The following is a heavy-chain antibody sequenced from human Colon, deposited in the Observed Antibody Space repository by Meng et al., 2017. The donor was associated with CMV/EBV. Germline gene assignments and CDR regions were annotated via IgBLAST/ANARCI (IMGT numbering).Heavy chain of an antibody. CDR2: ISSSSSYI. V-gene: IGHV3-21*01. Sequence: GGSLRLSCATSGFTFSSYSMNWVRQAPGKGLEWVSSISSSSSYIYYADSVKGRFTISRDNAKNSLYLQMNSLRAEDTAVYYCARDGNYYYYGMDVWGQGTTVTVSS. CDR1: GFTFSSYS. CDR3: ARDGNYYYYGMDV. J-gene: IGHJ6*02.